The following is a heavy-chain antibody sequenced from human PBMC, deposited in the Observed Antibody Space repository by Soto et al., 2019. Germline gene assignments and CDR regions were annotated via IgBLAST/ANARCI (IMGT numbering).Heavy chain of an antibody. Sequence: ASVEVSCKASGYTFTTYAMHWVRQAPGQRLQWMGWIDAGKGNTKYSQNFQGRLTISRDTSANTAYMELSSLRSDDTAVYYCVSGGPNYTNFQYFSDYWGQGTQVTVSS. D-gene: IGHD1-7*01. CDR3: VSGGPNYTNFQYFSDY. J-gene: IGHJ4*02. CDR2: IDAGKGNT. V-gene: IGHV1-3*01. CDR1: GYTFTTYA.